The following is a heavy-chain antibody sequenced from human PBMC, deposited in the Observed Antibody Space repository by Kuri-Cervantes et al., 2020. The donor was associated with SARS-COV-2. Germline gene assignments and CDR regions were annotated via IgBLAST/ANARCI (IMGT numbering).Heavy chain of an antibody. Sequence: GGSLRLSCAASGFTFSSYSMNWVRQAPGEGLEWVSSISSSSSYIYYADSVKGRFTISRDNAKNSLYLQMNSLRAEDTAVYYCVRGISYSGYDLDYWGQGTLVTVSS. CDR1: GFTFSSYS. CDR3: VRGISYSGYDLDY. CDR2: ISSSSSYI. J-gene: IGHJ4*02. D-gene: IGHD5-12*01. V-gene: IGHV3-21*01.